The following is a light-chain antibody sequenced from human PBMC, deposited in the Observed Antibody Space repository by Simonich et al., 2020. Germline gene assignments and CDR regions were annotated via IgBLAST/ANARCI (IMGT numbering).Light chain of an antibody. J-gene: IGKJ4*01. CDR1: QSLVHSDGNTY. CDR2: KVS. CDR3: MQSIQLPLT. Sequence: DVVMTQSQLSLPVTLGQPASISCRSSQSLVHSDGNTYLNWFQQRPGQSPRSLIYKVSNRDSGVPDRFSGSGSGTDFTLKISRVEAEDVGVYYCMQSIQLPLTFGGGTKVEIK. V-gene: IGKV2-30*02.